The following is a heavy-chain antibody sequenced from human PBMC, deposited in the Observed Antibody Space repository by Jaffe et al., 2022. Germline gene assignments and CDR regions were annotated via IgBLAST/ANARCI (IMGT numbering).Heavy chain of an antibody. D-gene: IGHD3-22*01. CDR2: IIPIFGTA. CDR1: GGTFSSYA. CDR3: ARDKHPITYYYDSSGYYLDAFDI. Sequence: QVQLVQSGAEVKKPGSSVKVSCKASGGTFSSYAISWVRQAPGQGLEWMGGIIPIFGTANYAQKFQGRVTITTDESTSTAYMELSSLRSEDTAVYYCARDKHPITYYYDSSGYYLDAFDIWGQGTMVTVSS. V-gene: IGHV1-69*05. J-gene: IGHJ3*02.